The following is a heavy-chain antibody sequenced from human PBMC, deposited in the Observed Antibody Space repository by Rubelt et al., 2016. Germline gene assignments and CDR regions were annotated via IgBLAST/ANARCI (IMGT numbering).Heavy chain of an antibody. J-gene: IGHJ4*02. CDR1: GGSFSGYY. CDR2: IYSGGST. CDR3: ARDNGIAAAGTDY. D-gene: IGHD6-13*01. V-gene: IGHV3-53*02. Sequence: VQLHQRGAGLLKPSETLSLTCTVYGGSFSGYYWSWIRQPPGKGLEWVSVIYSGGSTYYADSVKGRFTISRDNSKNTLYLQMNSLRAEDTAVYYCARDNGIAAAGTDYWGQGTLVTVSS.